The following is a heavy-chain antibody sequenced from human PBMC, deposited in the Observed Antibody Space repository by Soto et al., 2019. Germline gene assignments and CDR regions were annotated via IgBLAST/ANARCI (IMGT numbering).Heavy chain of an antibody. CDR3: ARHNLRDFDY. CDR1: VFSFIVYI. J-gene: IGHJ4*02. D-gene: IGHD3-16*01. Sequence: RIXSCSSAVFSFIVYIINLCRQAPGKGLEWVSYINGRDGAINYVDSVKGRFTISIDIAKNSLYLQMNSLRDEDTAVYFCARHNLRDFDYWGQGVLVTVSS. CDR2: INGRDGAI. V-gene: IGHV3-48*02.